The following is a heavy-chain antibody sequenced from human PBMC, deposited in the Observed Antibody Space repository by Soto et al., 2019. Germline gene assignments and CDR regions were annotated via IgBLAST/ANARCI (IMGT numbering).Heavy chain of an antibody. CDR1: GFTFSNAW. CDR2: IKSKTDGGTK. J-gene: IGHJ4*02. CDR3: TTDKIPRPGSYYDFWRGPPTFDY. V-gene: IGHV3-15*07. D-gene: IGHD3-3*01. Sequence: GGSLRLSCAASGFTFSNAWMNWVRQAPGKGLEWVGRIKSKTDGGTKDYAAAVKGRFTISRDDSKNTLYLPMNSLKTEDPAVYYCTTDKIPRPGSYYDFWRGPPTFDYWGQGTLVTVSS.